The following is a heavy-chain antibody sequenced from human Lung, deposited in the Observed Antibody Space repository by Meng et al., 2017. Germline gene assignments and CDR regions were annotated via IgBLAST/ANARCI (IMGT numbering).Heavy chain of an antibody. D-gene: IGHD3-3*01. CDR1: GFNFGDYI. J-gene: IGHJ4*02. V-gene: IGHV3-74*01. CDR2: IVSDGGIT. CDR3: ARDLAWVLFDY. Sequence: EVHMVEFVGGLGQPWGYLILSVGASGFNFGDYIMHWVRQSPGKGLEWISRIVSDGGITTYADSVKGRFTVSRDNAKNTLYLQMNSLGADDTAVYYCARDLAWVLFDYWGQGALVTVSS.